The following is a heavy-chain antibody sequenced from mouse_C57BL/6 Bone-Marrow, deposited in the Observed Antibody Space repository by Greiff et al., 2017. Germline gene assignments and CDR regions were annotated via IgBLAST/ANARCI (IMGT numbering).Heavy chain of an antibody. CDR3: ARGGNYGGYYFDY. D-gene: IGHD2-1*01. Sequence: VQLMESGAELVKPGASVKMSCTASGYTFTTYPIEWMKQNPGKSLEWIGNFHPYNDDTKYNEKFKGKATLTVEKSSSTVYLELSRLTSEDSAVYYCARGGNYGGYYFDYGGQGTTLTVSS. CDR1: GYTFTTYP. V-gene: IGHV1-47*01. CDR2: FHPYNDDT. J-gene: IGHJ2*01.